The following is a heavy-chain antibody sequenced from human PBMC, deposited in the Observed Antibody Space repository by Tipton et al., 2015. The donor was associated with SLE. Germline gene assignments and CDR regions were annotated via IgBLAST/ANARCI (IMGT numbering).Heavy chain of an antibody. J-gene: IGHJ6*02. CDR1: GVSISSHY. V-gene: IGHV4-59*11. CDR2: LYYDGSP. Sequence: TLSLTCTVSGVSISSHYWSWIRQPPGEELEWIGDLYYDGSPIYNPSLKSRVAMSVDTSKNQFSLNLSSVTAADTAVYYCAKEGGSANSWPPYYAMDVWGQGTTVTVSS. D-gene: IGHD3-16*01. CDR3: AKEGGSANSWPPYYAMDV.